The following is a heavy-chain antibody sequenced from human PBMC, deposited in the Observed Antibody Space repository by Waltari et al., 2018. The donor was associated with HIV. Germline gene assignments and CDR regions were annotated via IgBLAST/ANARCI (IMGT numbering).Heavy chain of an antibody. V-gene: IGHV3-23*01. D-gene: IGHD6-13*01. Sequence: EGQLLESGGGLVQPGGSLRLSCAASGFTFSNYAMNWVRQAPGKGLEWVSAIGGSAYSKYYAASGKGRFTISRDNSQNKLFLQMNSLRADDTAVYFCAKEHQYSHTWYSFYGMDVWGQGTTVTVSS. CDR1: GFTFSNYA. J-gene: IGHJ6*02. CDR2: IGGSAYSK. CDR3: AKEHQYSHTWYSFYGMDV.